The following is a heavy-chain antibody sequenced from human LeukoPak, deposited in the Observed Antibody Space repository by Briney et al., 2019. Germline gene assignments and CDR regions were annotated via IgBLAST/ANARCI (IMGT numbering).Heavy chain of an antibody. J-gene: IGHJ4*02. CDR3: EDGKRDAFDY. Sequence: GGSLRLSCAASGFSFNNYWMHWVRQAPGKGLVWVSRINSPGSDATYADSVKCRVTISRDDGKNTLYLHMNSLRDDDTVFFHAEDGKRDAFDYWGQGILVTVSS. CDR2: INSPGSDA. CDR1: GFSFNNYW. V-gene: IGHV3-74*01. D-gene: IGHD3-3*01.